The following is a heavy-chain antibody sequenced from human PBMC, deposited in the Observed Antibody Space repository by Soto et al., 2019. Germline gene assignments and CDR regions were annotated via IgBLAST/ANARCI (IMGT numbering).Heavy chain of an antibody. D-gene: IGHD3-22*01. J-gene: IGHJ5*02. CDR1: GGSISSSSYY. CDR3: ARQEDYYDSSGYRLGFDP. CDR2: IYYSGST. V-gene: IGHV4-39*01. Sequence: SETLSLTCTVSGGSISSSSYYWGWIRQPPGKGLEWIGSIYYSGSTYYNPSLKSRVTISVDTSKNQFSLKLSSVTAADTAVYYCARQEDYYDSSGYRLGFDPWGQGTLVTVSS.